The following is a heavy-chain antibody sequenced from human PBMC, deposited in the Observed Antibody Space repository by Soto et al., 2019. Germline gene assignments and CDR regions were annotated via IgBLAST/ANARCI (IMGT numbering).Heavy chain of an antibody. D-gene: IGHD6-13*01. Sequence: GASVKVSCKVSGGTFSSYDISWVRQAPGQRLEWMGGIIPIFGTANYAQKFQGRVTITAGESTSTAYMELSSLRSEDTAVYYCARENHSSSWRSGRDNQNWFDPWGQGTLVTVSS. CDR2: IIPIFGTA. J-gene: IGHJ5*02. CDR3: ARENHSSSWRSGRDNQNWFDP. CDR1: GGTFSSYD. V-gene: IGHV1-69*13.